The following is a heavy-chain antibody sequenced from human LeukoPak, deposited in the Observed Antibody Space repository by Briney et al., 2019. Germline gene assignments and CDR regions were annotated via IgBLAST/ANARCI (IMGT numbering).Heavy chain of an antibody. V-gene: IGHV3-23*01. J-gene: IGHJ3*02. CDR2: ISDSGSNT. CDR1: GFSFTSYA. Sequence: GGSLRLSCAASGFSFTSYAMNWVRQAPGKGLEWVSAISDSGSNTYYADSVKGRFTISRDNSKNTLYLQMNSLRAEDTAVYYCAKISGVAPIWGQGTMVTVSS. D-gene: IGHD5-12*01. CDR3: AKISGVAPI.